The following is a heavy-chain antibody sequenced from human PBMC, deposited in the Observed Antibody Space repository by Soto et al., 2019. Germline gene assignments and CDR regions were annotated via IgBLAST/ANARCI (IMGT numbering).Heavy chain of an antibody. CDR3: ARALSGYYYAFDY. CDR1: GGSISSYY. V-gene: IGHV4-59*01. J-gene: IGHJ4*02. D-gene: IGHD3-22*01. CDR2: IYYSGST. Sequence: SETLSLTCTVSGGSISSYYCSWIRQPPGKGLEWIGYIYYSGSTNYNPSLKSRVTISVDTSKNQFSLKLSSVTAADTAVYYCARALSGYYYAFDYWGQGTLVTVPQ.